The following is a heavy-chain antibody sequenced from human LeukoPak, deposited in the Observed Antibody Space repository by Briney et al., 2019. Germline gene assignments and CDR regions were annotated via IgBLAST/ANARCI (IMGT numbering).Heavy chain of an antibody. CDR3: ARVESYCSSTSCPLYYYYYMDV. V-gene: IGHV3-53*01. CDR2: IYSGGST. J-gene: IGHJ6*03. CDR1: GFTVSSNY. D-gene: IGHD2-2*01. Sequence: GGSLRLSCAASGFTVSSNYMSWVRQAPGKGLEWVSVIYSGGSTYYADSVEGRFTISRDNSKNTLYLQMNSLRAEDTAVYYCARVESYCSSTSCPLYYYYYMDVWGKGTTVTVSS.